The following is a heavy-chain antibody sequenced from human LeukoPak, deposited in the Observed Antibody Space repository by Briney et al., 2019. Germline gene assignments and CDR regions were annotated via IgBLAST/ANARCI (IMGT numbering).Heavy chain of an antibody. CDR2: ISGSGGST. J-gene: IGHJ4*02. CDR3: AKGRDPSSQLLDY. Sequence: GGSLRLSCAASGFTFSSYAMGWVRQAPGKGLEWVSAISGSGGSTYYADSVKGRFTISRDNSKNTLYLQMNSLRAEDTAVYYCAKGRDPSSQLLDYWGQGTLVTVSS. D-gene: IGHD5-24*01. V-gene: IGHV3-23*01. CDR1: GFTFSSYA.